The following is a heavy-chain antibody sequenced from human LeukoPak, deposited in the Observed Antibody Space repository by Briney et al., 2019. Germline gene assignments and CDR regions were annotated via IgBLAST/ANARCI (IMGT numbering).Heavy chain of an antibody. CDR3: AREIYGSGSPDDY. Sequence: SETLSLTCTVSGGSISSYYWSWIRQPPGKGLEWIGYIYYSGSTNYNPSLKSRVTISVDTSKNQFSLKLSSVTAADTAVYYCAREIYGSGSPDDYWGQGTLVTVSS. D-gene: IGHD3-10*01. CDR1: GGSISSYY. V-gene: IGHV4-59*12. J-gene: IGHJ4*02. CDR2: IYYSGST.